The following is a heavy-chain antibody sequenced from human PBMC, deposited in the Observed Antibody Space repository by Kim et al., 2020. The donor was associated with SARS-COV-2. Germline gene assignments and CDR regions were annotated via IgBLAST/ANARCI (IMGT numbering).Heavy chain of an antibody. V-gene: IGHV1-69*13. CDR2: IIPIFGTA. J-gene: IGHJ4*02. CDR1: GGTFSSYA. Sequence: SVKVSCKASGGTFSSYAISWVRQAPGQGLEWMGGIIPIFGTANYAQKFQGRVTITADESTSTAYMELSSLRSEDTAVYYCARHDYGDYYFDYWGQGTLVTVSS. D-gene: IGHD4-17*01. CDR3: ARHDYGDYYFDY.